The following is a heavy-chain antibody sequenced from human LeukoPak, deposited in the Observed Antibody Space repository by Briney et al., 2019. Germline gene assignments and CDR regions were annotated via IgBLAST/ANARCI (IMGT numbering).Heavy chain of an antibody. Sequence: SETLSLTCTVSGGSISSSSYYWGWIRQPPGKGLEWIGSIYYSGSTYYNPSLKSRVTISVDTSKNQFSLKLSSVTAADTAVYYCARADITMVGLDVWGKGTTVTVSS. CDR3: ARADITMVGLDV. CDR1: GGSISSSSYY. CDR2: IYYSGST. J-gene: IGHJ6*04. V-gene: IGHV4-39*07. D-gene: IGHD3-10*01.